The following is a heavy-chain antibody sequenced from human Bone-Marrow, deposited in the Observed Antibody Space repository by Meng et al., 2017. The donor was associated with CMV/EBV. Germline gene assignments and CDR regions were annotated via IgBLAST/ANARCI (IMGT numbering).Heavy chain of an antibody. D-gene: IGHD3-3*01. CDR3: ARGPRITIFGVVIISSRASGGMDV. J-gene: IGHJ6*02. V-gene: IGHV5-51*01. CDR2: IYPGDSDT. CDR1: GYSFTSYW. Sequence: GESLKISCKGSGYSFTSYWIGWVRQMPGKGLEWMGIIYPGDSDTRYSPSFQGQVTISADKSISTAYLQWSSLKASDTAMYYCARGPRITIFGVVIISSRASGGMDVWGQGTTVTVSS.